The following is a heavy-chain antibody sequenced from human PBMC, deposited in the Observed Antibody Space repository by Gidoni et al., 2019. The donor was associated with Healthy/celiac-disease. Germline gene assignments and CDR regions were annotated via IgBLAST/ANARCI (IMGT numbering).Heavy chain of an antibody. CDR2: IYSGGST. D-gene: IGHD6-13*01. Sequence: EVQLVESGGGLIQPGGSLRLSCAASGFTVSSNYMSWVRQAPGKGLEWVSVIYSGGSTYYADSVKGRFTISRDNSKNTLYLQMNSLRAEDTAVYYCARVRSGIAAAGPYWYFDLWGRGTLVTVSS. CDR3: ARVRSGIAAAGPYWYFDL. J-gene: IGHJ2*01. V-gene: IGHV3-53*01. CDR1: GFTVSSNY.